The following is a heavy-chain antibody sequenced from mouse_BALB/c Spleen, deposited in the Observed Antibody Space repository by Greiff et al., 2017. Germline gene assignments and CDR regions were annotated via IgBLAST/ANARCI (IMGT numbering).Heavy chain of an antibody. V-gene: IGHV1-87*01. CDR1: GYTFTSYW. J-gene: IGHJ1*01. D-gene: IGHD1-1*01. CDR3: ARDYYGSSYWYFDV. Sequence: VQLQQSGAELARPGASVKLSCKASGYTFTSYWMQWVNQRPGQGLEWIGAIYPGDGDTRYTQKFKGKATLTADKSSSTAYMQLSSLASEDSAVYYCARDYYGSSYWYFDVWGAGTTVTVSS. CDR2: IYPGDGDT.